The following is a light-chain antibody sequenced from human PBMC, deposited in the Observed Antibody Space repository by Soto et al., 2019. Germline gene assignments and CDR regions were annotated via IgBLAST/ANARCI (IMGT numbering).Light chain of an antibody. V-gene: IGLV1-40*01. CDR3: QSYDNSLSGRI. CDR1: SSNIGAGYH. CDR2: GNI. J-gene: IGLJ2*01. Sequence: QSALTQPPSVSGARGQTVTISCTGSSSNIGAGYHVHWYQQLPGTAPELLIYGNINRPSGVPDRFSGSKSGTSVSLAITGLQPEDEADYYCQSYDNSLSGRIFGGGTKLTVL.